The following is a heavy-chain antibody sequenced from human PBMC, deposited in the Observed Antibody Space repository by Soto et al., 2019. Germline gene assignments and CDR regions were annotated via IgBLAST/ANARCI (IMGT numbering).Heavy chain of an antibody. J-gene: IGHJ4*02. V-gene: IGHV3-7*05. CDR1: GFTFSNWW. D-gene: IGHD3-10*01. CDR2: IKKDGSER. CDR3: VRAGSENDY. Sequence: EVQLVESGGGLVQPGGSLRLSCEASGFTFSNWWMSWVRQAPGKGLEWVANIKKDGSERNYVESVKGRFTISRDNAKNSLYLQLNSLRAEDTAMYYCVRAGSENDYWGQGTLVTVSS.